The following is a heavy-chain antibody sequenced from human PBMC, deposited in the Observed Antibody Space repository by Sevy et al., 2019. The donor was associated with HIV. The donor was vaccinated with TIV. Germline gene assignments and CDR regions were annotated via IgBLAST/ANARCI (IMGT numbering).Heavy chain of an antibody. V-gene: IGHV3-9*01. CDR1: GFTFEDSA. Sequence: GGSLRLSCAASGFTFEDSAMHWVRQAPGKGLEWVSGISWNSATRGYADSVKGRFTISRDNAKNSLYLQMNSLRTEDTALYYCAKDTSRVVAGTVYFDYWGQGTLVTVSS. J-gene: IGHJ4*02. D-gene: IGHD6-19*01. CDR3: AKDTSRVVAGTVYFDY. CDR2: ISWNSATR.